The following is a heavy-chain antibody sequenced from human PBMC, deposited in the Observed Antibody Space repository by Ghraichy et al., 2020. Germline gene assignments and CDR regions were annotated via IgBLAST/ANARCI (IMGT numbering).Heavy chain of an antibody. CDR2: IYYIGRT. Sequence: SETLSLTCSVSGASISGTGFYWGWIRQPPGKGLEWIGNIYYIGRTHYKPSLESRVTISVDTPKNQFSLKLSSVTASDTAVYYCASLDCSSTSCYVGYYFDSWGQGMLVTVSS. J-gene: IGHJ4*02. CDR3: ASLDCSSTSCYVGYYFDS. V-gene: IGHV4-39*01. CDR1: GASISGTGFY. D-gene: IGHD2-2*01.